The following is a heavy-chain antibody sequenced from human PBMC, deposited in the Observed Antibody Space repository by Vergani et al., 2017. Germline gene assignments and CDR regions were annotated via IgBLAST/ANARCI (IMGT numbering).Heavy chain of an antibody. V-gene: IGHV3-30*04. CDR2: ISYDGSNK. CDR1: GFTFSSYA. D-gene: IGHD3-22*01. J-gene: IGHJ4*02. Sequence: QVQLVESGGGVVQPGRSLRLSCAASGFTFSSYAMHWVRQAPGKGLEWVAVISYDGSNKYYADSVKGRFTISRDNSKNTLYLQMNSLRAEDTAVYYCARTDDSSGYYLNNFDYWGQGTLVTVSS. CDR3: ARTDDSSGYYLNNFDY.